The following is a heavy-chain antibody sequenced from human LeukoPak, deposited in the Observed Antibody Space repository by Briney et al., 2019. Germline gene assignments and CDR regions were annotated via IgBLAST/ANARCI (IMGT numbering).Heavy chain of an antibody. J-gene: IGHJ6*03. Sequence: PGGSLRLSCAASGFTFSSHGMNWVRQAPGKGLEWVSGISPSGGITYYTDSVKGRFTISRDNSKNTQSLQMNSLRAEDTAVYYCAKHSSSWYSNYYYYMDVWGKGTTVTVSS. V-gene: IGHV3-23*01. CDR2: ISPSGGIT. CDR1: GFTFSSHG. D-gene: IGHD6-13*01. CDR3: AKHSSSWYSNYYYYMDV.